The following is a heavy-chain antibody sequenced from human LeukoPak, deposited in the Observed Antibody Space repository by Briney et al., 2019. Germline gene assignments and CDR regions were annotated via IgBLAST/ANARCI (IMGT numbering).Heavy chain of an antibody. D-gene: IGHD2-2*01. CDR2: MNPNSGNT. J-gene: IGHJ3*02. V-gene: IGHV1-8*03. CDR3: ARGFVDCSSTSCYQAFDI. CDR1: GYTFTSYD. Sequence: ASVKVSCKASGYTFTSYDINWVRQATGQGLEWMRWMNPNSGNTGYAQKLQGRVTITRNTSISTAYMELSSLRSEDTAVYYCARGFVDCSSTSCYQAFDIWGQGTMVTVSS.